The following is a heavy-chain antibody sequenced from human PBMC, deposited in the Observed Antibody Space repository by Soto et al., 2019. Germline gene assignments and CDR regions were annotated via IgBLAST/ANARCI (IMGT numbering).Heavy chain of an antibody. V-gene: IGHV1-58*01. CDR3: AADPSYYYGSGFDL. CDR2: IVVGSGNT. Sequence: QTQLVQSGPEVKKPGTSVKVSCKASGFTFSNSAVQWVRQARGQRLEWIGWIVVGSGNTNYAQNFQERVTITRDMSTSTAYMELSSLRSEDTAVYYCAADPSYYYGSGFDLWGRGTLVTVSS. D-gene: IGHD3-10*01. J-gene: IGHJ2*01. CDR1: GFTFSNSA.